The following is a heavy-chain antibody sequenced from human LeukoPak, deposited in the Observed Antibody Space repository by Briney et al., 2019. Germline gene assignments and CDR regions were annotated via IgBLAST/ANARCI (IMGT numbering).Heavy chain of an antibody. CDR2: IYHSGST. CDR1: GGSISSGGYS. J-gene: IGHJ4*02. D-gene: IGHD2-15*01. V-gene: IGHV4-30-2*01. Sequence: PSETLSLTCAVSGGSISSGGYSWSWIRQPPGKGLEWIGYIYHSGSTYYNPSLKSRVTISVDRSENQFSLKLSSVTAADTAVYYCAREGVVAFDYWGQGTLVTVSS. CDR3: AREGVVAFDY.